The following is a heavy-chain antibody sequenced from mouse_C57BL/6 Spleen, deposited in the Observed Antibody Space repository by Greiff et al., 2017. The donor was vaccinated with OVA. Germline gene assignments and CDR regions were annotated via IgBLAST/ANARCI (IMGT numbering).Heavy chain of an antibody. CDR3: ARGDYGNYYFDY. V-gene: IGHV1-80*01. J-gene: IGHJ2*01. D-gene: IGHD1-2*01. CDR2: IYPGDGDT. CDR1: GYAFSSYW. Sequence: QVQLQQSGAELVKPGASVKISCKASGYAFSSYWMNWVKQRPGKGLEWIGQIYPGDGDTNYNGKFKGKATLTADKSSSTAYMQLSSLTSEDSAVYFCARGDYGNYYFDYWGQGTTLTVSS.